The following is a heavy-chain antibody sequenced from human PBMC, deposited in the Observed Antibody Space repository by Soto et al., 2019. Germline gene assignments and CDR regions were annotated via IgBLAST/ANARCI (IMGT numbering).Heavy chain of an antibody. CDR2: IWYDGSNK. V-gene: IGHV3-33*01. CDR1: GFTFSSYG. CDR3: ARDRVVVTINWYFDL. D-gene: IGHD2-21*02. Sequence: QVQLVESGGGVVQPGRSLRLSCAASGFTFSSYGMHWVRQAPGKGLEWVAVIWYDGSNKYYADSVKGRFTISRDNSKNTLYLQMNSLSDEDTAVYYCARDRVVVTINWYFDLWGRGTLVTDSS. J-gene: IGHJ2*01.